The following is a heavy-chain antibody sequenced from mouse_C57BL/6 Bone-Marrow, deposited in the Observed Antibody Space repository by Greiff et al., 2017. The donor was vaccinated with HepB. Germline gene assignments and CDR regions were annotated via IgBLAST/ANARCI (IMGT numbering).Heavy chain of an antibody. D-gene: IGHD1-1*01. CDR2: ISSGSSTI. Sequence: EVHLVESGGGLVKPGGSLKLSCAASGFTFSDYGMHWVRQAPEKGLEWVAYISSGSSTIYYADTVKGRFTITRDNAKNTLFLQMTSLRSEDTAMYYCARVYGSGGYAMDYWGQGTSVTVSS. V-gene: IGHV5-17*01. CDR1: GFTFSDYG. CDR3: ARVYGSGGYAMDY. J-gene: IGHJ4*01.